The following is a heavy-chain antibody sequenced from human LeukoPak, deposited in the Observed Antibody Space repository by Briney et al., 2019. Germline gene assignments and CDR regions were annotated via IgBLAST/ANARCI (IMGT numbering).Heavy chain of an antibody. V-gene: IGHV3-30-3*01. CDR2: ISYDGSNK. D-gene: IGHD6-13*01. CDR3: AKAFGPIAAAGTFGY. Sequence: PGGSLRLSCAASGFTFSSYAMHWVRQAPGKGLEWVAVISYDGSNKYYADSVKGRFTISRDNSKNTLYLQMNSLRAEDTAVYYCAKAFGPIAAAGTFGYWGQGTLVTVSS. J-gene: IGHJ4*02. CDR1: GFTFSSYA.